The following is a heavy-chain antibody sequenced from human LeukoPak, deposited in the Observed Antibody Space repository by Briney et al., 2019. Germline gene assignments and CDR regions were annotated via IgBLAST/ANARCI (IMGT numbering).Heavy chain of an antibody. Sequence: SETLSLTCTVSGGSISSYYWSWIRQPPGKGLEWIGHIYYSGSTNYNPSLKSRVTISVDTSKNQFSLKLSSVTAADTAVYYCAASMVRGVIINPLDYWGQGTLVTVSS. D-gene: IGHD3-10*01. CDR1: GGSISSYY. CDR2: IYYSGST. V-gene: IGHV4-59*01. CDR3: AASMVRGVIINPLDY. J-gene: IGHJ4*02.